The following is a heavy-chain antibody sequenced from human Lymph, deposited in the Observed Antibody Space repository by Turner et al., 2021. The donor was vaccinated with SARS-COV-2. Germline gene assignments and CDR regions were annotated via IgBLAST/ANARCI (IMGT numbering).Heavy chain of an antibody. CDR1: GCTFDESA. V-gene: IGHV3-43*02. D-gene: IGHD2-15*01. Sequence: EVQLVESGGGLVKPGGSLRLSCAASGCTFDESAMIWVRQAQGKGLEWVSLISGDGGSTYSADSVKGRFTISRDNSKNSLYLQMNSLRTEDTALYYCAKDPGYCSGGSCYSRTYFDYWGQGTLVTVSS. CDR3: AKDPGYCSGGSCYSRTYFDY. CDR2: ISGDGGST. J-gene: IGHJ4*02.